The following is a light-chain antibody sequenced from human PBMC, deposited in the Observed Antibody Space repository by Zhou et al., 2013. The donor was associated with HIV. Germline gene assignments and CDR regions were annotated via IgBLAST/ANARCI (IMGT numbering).Light chain of an antibody. CDR1: ESISHW. V-gene: IGKV1-12*01. CDR3: QQANRFPQT. CDR2: GAS. Sequence: DIQMTQSPSTVSASVGDRVTITCRASESISHWLAWYQQKPGKAPKLLIYGASSLQSGVPSRFSGSGFGTDFTLTINRLHPEDFATYYCQQANRFPQTFGQGTKVEIK. J-gene: IGKJ2*01.